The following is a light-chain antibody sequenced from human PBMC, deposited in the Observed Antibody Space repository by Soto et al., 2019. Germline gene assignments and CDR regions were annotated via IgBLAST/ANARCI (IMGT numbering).Light chain of an antibody. CDR1: ESVNNK. Sequence: EVVLTQSPATLSVSPGERATLSCRASESVNNKLVWYQQKPGQAPRLLIYRASTRATGIPARFSGSGSGTEFTLTISRLQPEDSAVYYCHQYNNWFPFTFGQGTRLEIK. CDR2: RAS. J-gene: IGKJ5*01. V-gene: IGKV3-15*01. CDR3: HQYNNWFPFT.